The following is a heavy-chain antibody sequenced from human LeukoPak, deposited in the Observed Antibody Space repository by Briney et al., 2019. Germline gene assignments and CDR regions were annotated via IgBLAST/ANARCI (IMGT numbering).Heavy chain of an antibody. CDR3: AGNYDQYAKPPTPHDY. CDR1: GFTFSSYS. Sequence: PGGSLRLSCAASGFTFSSYSMNWVRQAPGKGLEWVSSISGSSRYIYYADSVKGRFAISRDNAKNPLCLQMNSLRAEDTAVYYCAGNYDQYAKPPTPHDYWGQGTLVTVSS. D-gene: IGHD2-8*01. CDR2: ISGSSRYI. J-gene: IGHJ4*02. V-gene: IGHV3-21*01.